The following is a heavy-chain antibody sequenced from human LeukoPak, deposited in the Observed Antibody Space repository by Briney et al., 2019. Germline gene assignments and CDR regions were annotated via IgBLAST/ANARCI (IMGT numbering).Heavy chain of an antibody. CDR3: ARRFPAHYFDY. CDR1: GGSISSSNYY. V-gene: IGHV4-39*01. J-gene: IGHJ4*02. D-gene: IGHD6-25*01. CDR2: IYYSGST. Sequence: SETLSLTCNVSGGSISSSNYYWGWIRQPPGKGLEWIGSIYYSGSTYYNSSLKSRVTISVDTSKNQFALKLSSVTAADTAVYYCARRFPAHYFDYWGQGTLVTVSS.